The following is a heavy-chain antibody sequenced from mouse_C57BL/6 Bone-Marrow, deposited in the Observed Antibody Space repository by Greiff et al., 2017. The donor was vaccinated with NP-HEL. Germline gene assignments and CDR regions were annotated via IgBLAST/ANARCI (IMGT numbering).Heavy chain of an antibody. V-gene: IGHV1-22*01. D-gene: IGHD1-1*01. J-gene: IGHJ3*01. Sequence: VQLQQSGPELVKPGASVKMSCKASGYTFTDYYMHWVKQSHGQSLEWIGYINPNNGGTSYNQKFKGKATLTVNKSSSTAYMELRSLTSEDSAVYYCARLASIYYYGSWFAYWGQGTLVTVSA. CDR2: INPNNGGT. CDR3: ARLASIYYYGSWFAY. CDR1: GYTFTDYY.